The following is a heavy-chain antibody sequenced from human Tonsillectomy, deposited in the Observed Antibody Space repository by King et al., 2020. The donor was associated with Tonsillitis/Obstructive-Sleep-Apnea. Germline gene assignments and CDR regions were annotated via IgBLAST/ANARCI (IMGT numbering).Heavy chain of an antibody. Sequence: VQLVESGGGLVQPGGSLRLSCAASGFTFSSYAMSWVRQAPGKGLEWVSAISGSGGSTYYADSVKGRFTISRDNSKNTLYLQMNSLRAEDTAVYYCAKGASTVTTRTKYYYYYMDVWGTGTTVTVSS. D-gene: IGHD4-11*01. J-gene: IGHJ6*03. CDR3: AKGASTVTTRTKYYYYYMDV. CDR1: GFTFSSYA. V-gene: IGHV3-23*04. CDR2: ISGSGGST.